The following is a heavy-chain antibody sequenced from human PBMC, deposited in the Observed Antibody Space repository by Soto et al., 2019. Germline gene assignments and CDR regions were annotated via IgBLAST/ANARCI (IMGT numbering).Heavy chain of an antibody. V-gene: IGHV3-30-3*01. J-gene: IGHJ6*02. CDR3: ARGGAATSGVGYYYGMDV. CDR2: ISYDGSNK. Sequence: QVQLVESGGGVVQPGRSLRLSCAASGFTFSSYAMHWVRQAPGKGLEWVAVISYDGSNKYYADSVKGRFTISRDNSKNALYRQMNSLRAEDTAVYYCARGGAATSGVGYYYGMDVWGQGTTVTVSS. D-gene: IGHD6-25*01. CDR1: GFTFSSYA.